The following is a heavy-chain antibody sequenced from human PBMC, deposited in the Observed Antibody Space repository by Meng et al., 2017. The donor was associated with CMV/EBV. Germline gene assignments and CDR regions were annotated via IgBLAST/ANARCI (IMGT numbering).Heavy chain of an antibody. CDR1: SFTVSSTY. Sequence: VVSGGCLVELGGSRRLSCTASSFTVSSTYMGWVRQAPGKGLECVSLIYSDGGRYYAASVKGRFTISSDNSKNTVYLQMNSLRAEDTAVYYCARPGAYGYGRLRWFDPWGQGTLVTVSS. J-gene: IGHJ5*02. D-gene: IGHD5-18*01. CDR3: ARPGAYGYGRLRWFDP. V-gene: IGHV3-66*04. CDR2: IYSDGGR.